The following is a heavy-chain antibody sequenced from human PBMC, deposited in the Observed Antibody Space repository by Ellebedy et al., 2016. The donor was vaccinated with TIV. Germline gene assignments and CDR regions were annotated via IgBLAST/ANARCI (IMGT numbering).Heavy chain of an antibody. D-gene: IGHD2-21*01. CDR1: GLTFSSHA. J-gene: IGHJ4*02. CDR2: ISYNGGDK. Sequence: PGGSLRLSCAASGLTFSSHATHWVRPAPGKGLEWVTLISYNGGDKYYADSVKGRFTISRDNSKNTLYLQMNSLRVEDTAVYYCAREGDYFDYWGQGAMVTVSS. CDR3: AREGDYFDY. V-gene: IGHV3-30-3*01.